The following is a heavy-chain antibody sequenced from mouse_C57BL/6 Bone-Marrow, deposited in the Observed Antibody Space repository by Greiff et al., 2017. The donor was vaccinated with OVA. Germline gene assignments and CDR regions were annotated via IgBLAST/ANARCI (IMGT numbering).Heavy chain of an antibody. J-gene: IGHJ4*01. Sequence: QVQLQQSGPELVKPGASVKLSCKASGYTFTSYDINWVKQRPGQGLEWIGWIYPRAGSTKYNETFKGKATLTVDTSSSTAYMELHSLTSEDSAVYFCARADEVAPDYYAMDYWGQGTSVTVSS. V-gene: IGHV1-85*01. CDR3: ARADEVAPDYYAMDY. CDR1: GYTFTSYD. CDR2: IYPRAGST. D-gene: IGHD1-1*02.